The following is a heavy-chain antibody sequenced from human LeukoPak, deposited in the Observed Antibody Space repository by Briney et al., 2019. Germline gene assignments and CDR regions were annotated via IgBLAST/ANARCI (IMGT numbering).Heavy chain of an antibody. V-gene: IGHV3-11*01. CDR1: GFTFSDYY. CDR3: ASPYSSSWCYY. Sequence: GGSLRLSCAASGFTFSDYYMSWIRQAPGKGLEWVSYISSSGSTIYYADSVKGRFTISRDNAKNSLYLKMNSLRAEDTAVYYCASPYSSSWCYYWGQGTLVTVSS. CDR2: ISSSGSTI. D-gene: IGHD6-13*01. J-gene: IGHJ4*02.